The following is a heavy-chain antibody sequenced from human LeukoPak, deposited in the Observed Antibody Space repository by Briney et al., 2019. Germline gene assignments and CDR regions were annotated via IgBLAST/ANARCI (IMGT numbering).Heavy chain of an antibody. Sequence: ASVKVSCKASGYTFTGYYMHWVRQAPGQGLEWMGGFDPEDGETIYAQKFQGRVTMTEDTSTDTAYMELSSLRSEDTAVYYCATDNGYSSSSYYWGQGTLVTVSS. D-gene: IGHD6-13*01. CDR2: FDPEDGET. CDR3: ATDNGYSSSSYY. J-gene: IGHJ4*02. V-gene: IGHV1-24*01. CDR1: GYTFTGYY.